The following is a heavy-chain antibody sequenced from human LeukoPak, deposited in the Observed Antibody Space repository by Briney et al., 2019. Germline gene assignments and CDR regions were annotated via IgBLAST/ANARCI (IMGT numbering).Heavy chain of an antibody. D-gene: IGHD6-19*01. CDR2: ISYDGSNK. CDR3: AKDLAYSSGWYQDY. V-gene: IGHV3-30*18. J-gene: IGHJ4*02. Sequence: GRSLRLSCAASGFTFSSYGMHWVRQAPGKGLEWVAVISYDGSNKYYADSVKGRFTISRDNSKNTLYLQMNSLRAEDTAVYYCAKDLAYSSGWYQDYWGQGTPVTVSS. CDR1: GFTFSSYG.